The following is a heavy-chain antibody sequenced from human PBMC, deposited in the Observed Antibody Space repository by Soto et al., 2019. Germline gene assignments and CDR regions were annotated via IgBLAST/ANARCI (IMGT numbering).Heavy chain of an antibody. D-gene: IGHD3-22*01. CDR1: VGSISSHH. Sequence: SEPLSHTCTDTVGSISSHHWSYVWQPPGRGLEWIGYIYFRGTTNYNPSLKSRVTMSADTSKNQFSLKLNSVTAADTAVYYCARMNYYDTSGYPFDYWGQGTLVTVS. V-gene: IGHV4-59*11. CDR3: ARMNYYDTSGYPFDY. CDR2: IYFRGTT. J-gene: IGHJ4*02.